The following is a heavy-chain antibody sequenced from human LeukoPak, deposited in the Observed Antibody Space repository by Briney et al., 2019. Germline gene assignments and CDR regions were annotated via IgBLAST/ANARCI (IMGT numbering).Heavy chain of an antibody. CDR1: GGSISSYY. J-gene: IGHJ6*03. V-gene: IGHV4-4*07. D-gene: IGHD1/OR15-1a*01. Sequence: SETLSLTCTVSGGSISSYYWSWIRQPAGKGLEWIGRIYTSGSTNYNPSLKSRVTMSVDTSKNQFSLKLSSVTAADTAVYYCARALDQYNNYYMDAWGKGTTVTVSS. CDR3: ARALDQYNNYYMDA. CDR2: IYTSGST.